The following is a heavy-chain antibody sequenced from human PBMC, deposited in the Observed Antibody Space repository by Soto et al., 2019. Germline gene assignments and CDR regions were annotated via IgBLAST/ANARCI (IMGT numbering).Heavy chain of an antibody. D-gene: IGHD3-16*01. CDR2: ISSSGSTI. V-gene: IGHV3-11*01. Sequence: QVQLVESGGGLVKPGGSLRLSCAVSGFTFSDYYMSWIRQAPGKGLEWVSYISSSGSTIYYAGSVQGRFTISRDNAKNSLYLQMNSLRAADTAVYYCARVGARGYEYIWGRPRGLDFWGQGTLVTVSS. J-gene: IGHJ4*02. CDR3: ARVGARGYEYIWGRPRGLDF. CDR1: GFTFSDYY.